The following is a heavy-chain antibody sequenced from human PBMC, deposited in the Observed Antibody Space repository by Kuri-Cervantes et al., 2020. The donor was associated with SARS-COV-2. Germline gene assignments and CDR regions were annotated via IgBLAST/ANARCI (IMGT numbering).Heavy chain of an antibody. V-gene: IGHV4-59*12. CDR1: GGSISSYY. Sequence: SETLSLTCTVSGGSISSYYWSWIRQPPGKGLEWIGYIYYSGSTNYNPSLKSRVTISVDTSKNQFSLKLSSVTAADTAVYYCARDQTTYYDFWSGYNYGMDVWGQGTTVTVSS. J-gene: IGHJ6*02. CDR2: IYYSGST. D-gene: IGHD3-3*01. CDR3: ARDQTTYYDFWSGYNYGMDV.